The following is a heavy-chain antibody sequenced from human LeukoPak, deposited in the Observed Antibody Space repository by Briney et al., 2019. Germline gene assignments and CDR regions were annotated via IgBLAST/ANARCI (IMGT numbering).Heavy chain of an antibody. CDR3: AKGGGSGFVDY. CDR2: ISYDGSNK. Sequence: GRSLRLSCAASGFTFSSYGMHWVRQAPGKGLEWVAVISYDGSNKYYADSMKGRFTISRDNSKNTLYLQMNSLRAEDTAVYYCAKGGGSGFVDYWGQGTLVTVSS. J-gene: IGHJ4*02. D-gene: IGHD3-10*01. CDR1: GFTFSSYG. V-gene: IGHV3-30*18.